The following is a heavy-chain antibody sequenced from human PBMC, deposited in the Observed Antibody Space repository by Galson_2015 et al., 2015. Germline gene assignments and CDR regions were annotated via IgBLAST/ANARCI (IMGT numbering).Heavy chain of an antibody. Sequence: SVKVSCKASGGTFSSYAISWVRQAPGQGLEWVGGIIPIFGTANYAQKFQGRVTITADGSTSTAYMELSSLRSEDTAVYYCARRDAIGGFDPWGQGTLVTVSS. CDR3: ARRDAIGGFDP. V-gene: IGHV1-69*13. J-gene: IGHJ5*02. CDR2: IIPIFGTA. CDR1: GGTFSSYA.